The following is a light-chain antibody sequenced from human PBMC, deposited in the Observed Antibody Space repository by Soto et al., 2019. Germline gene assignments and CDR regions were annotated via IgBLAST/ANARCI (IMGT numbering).Light chain of an antibody. CDR1: QGINNW. CDR2: AVS. CDR3: QQYEASPLT. V-gene: IGKV1-12*01. J-gene: IGKJ3*01. Sequence: DIQMTQSPSSVSASVGDRSTITCRASQGINNWLAWYQQKPGKAPELLIYAVSYLQSGVPSRFSGSGSGTDFTLTISSLQPEDFALYYCQQYEASPLTFGPGTKVDI.